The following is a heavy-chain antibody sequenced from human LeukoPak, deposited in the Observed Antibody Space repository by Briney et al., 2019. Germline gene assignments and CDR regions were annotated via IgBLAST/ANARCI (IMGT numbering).Heavy chain of an antibody. V-gene: IGHV4-34*01. Sequence: SETLSLTCAVYGGSFSGYYWSWIRQPPGKGLEWIGEINHSGSTNYNPSLKSRVTISVDTSKNQFSLKLSSVTAADTAVYYCARVYYYGSGSSYWGQGTLVTVSS. CDR1: GGSFSGYY. D-gene: IGHD3-10*01. CDR2: INHSGST. CDR3: ARVYYYGSGSSY. J-gene: IGHJ4*02.